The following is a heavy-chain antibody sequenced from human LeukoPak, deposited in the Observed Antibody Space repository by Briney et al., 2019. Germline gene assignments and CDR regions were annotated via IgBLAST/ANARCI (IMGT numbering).Heavy chain of an antibody. V-gene: IGHV3-66*02. D-gene: IGHD5-24*01. Sequence: GGSLRLSCAASGFTVSSNYMSWVRQAPGKGLKWVSVIYSGGSTYYADSVKGRFTISRDNSKNTLYLQMNSLRAEDTAVYYCARPRDGYDDAFDIWGQGTMVTVSS. CDR2: IYSGGST. CDR1: GFTVSSNY. CDR3: ARPRDGYDDAFDI. J-gene: IGHJ3*02.